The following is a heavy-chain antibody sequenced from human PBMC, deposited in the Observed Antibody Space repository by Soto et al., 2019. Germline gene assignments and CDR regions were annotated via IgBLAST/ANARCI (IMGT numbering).Heavy chain of an antibody. D-gene: IGHD6-13*01. CDR1: GFTFSSYA. Sequence: QVQLVESGGDVVQPGWSLRLSCKASGFTFSSYAMNWVRQAPGKGLEWVAGISYDESNKYYADSVKGRFTISRDNSKNSLYLEINSMRGEDMAVYYCARERIYRTSWSDYWGQGTLVPVSS. V-gene: IGHV3-30*04. CDR2: ISYDESNK. CDR3: ARERIYRTSWSDY. J-gene: IGHJ4*02.